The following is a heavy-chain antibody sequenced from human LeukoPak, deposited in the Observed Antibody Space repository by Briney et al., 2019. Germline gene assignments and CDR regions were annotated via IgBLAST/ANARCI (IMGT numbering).Heavy chain of an antibody. CDR1: GYTFTGYY. D-gene: IGHD4-17*01. CDR3: AREVGYGDYEFFDY. Sequence: ASVNVSCKASGYTFTGYYMHWVRQAPGQGLEWMGWINPNSGGTNYAQKFQGRVTMTRDTSISTAYMELSRLRSDDTAVYYCAREVGYGDYEFFDYWGQGTLVTVSS. J-gene: IGHJ4*02. CDR2: INPNSGGT. V-gene: IGHV1-2*02.